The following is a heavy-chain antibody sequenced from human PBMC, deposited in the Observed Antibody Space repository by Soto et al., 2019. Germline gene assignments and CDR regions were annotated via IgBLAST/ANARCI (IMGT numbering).Heavy chain of an antibody. D-gene: IGHD3-9*01. CDR1: GYTLTAYG. CDR3: ARGDLDTLTGRPGMDV. CDR2: VSPYSGST. Sequence: QVQLVQSGAEVKKPGASVKVSCKVSGYTLTAYGMNWVRQAPGQGLEWMGWVSPYSGSTRYAQNLQGRVTLAADTSTSTVYMELRSLRSDDTAVYYCARGDLDTLTGRPGMDVWGQGTTVTVSS. J-gene: IGHJ6*02. V-gene: IGHV1-18*01.